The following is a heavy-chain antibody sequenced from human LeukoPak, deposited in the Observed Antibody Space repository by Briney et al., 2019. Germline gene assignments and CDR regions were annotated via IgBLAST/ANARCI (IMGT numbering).Heavy chain of an antibody. V-gene: IGHV4-34*01. CDR2: ITHSGNT. Sequence: SETLSLTCAVYGGSFSGYYWSWIRQPPGKGLDWIGEITHSGNTNYNPSLKSRVTIAVDTSNNQFSLKLGSVTAADTAVYYCARLQLTVAYSYYYMDVWGKGTTVTIPS. CDR1: GGSFSGYY. J-gene: IGHJ6*03. CDR3: ARLQLTVAYSYYYMDV. D-gene: IGHD2-15*01.